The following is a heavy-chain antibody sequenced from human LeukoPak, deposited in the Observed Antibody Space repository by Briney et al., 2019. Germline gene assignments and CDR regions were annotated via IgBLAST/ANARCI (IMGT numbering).Heavy chain of an antibody. D-gene: IGHD6-13*01. CDR3: ARRNLPGIAAAVTY. J-gene: IGHJ4*02. V-gene: IGHV1-69*04. Sequence: ASVKVSCKASGGTFKSYAISWVRQAPGQGLEWMGRIIPILGIANYAQKFQGRVTITTDESTSTAYMELSSLRSEDTAVYYCARRNLPGIAAAVTYWGQGTLVTVSS. CDR2: IIPILGIA. CDR1: GGTFKSYA.